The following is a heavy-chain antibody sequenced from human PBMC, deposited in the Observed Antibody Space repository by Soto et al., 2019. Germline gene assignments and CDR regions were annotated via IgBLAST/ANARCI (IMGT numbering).Heavy chain of an antibody. V-gene: IGHV1-69*04. Sequence: SVKVSCEASGCTFSSYTISWVRQAPGQGLEWMGRIIPILGIANYAQKFQGRVTITADKSTSTAYMELSSLRSEDTAVYYCAREDRYCSGGSCYTYAFDIWGQGTMVTVSS. J-gene: IGHJ3*02. CDR3: AREDRYCSGGSCYTYAFDI. CDR1: GCTFSSYT. CDR2: IIPILGIA. D-gene: IGHD2-15*01.